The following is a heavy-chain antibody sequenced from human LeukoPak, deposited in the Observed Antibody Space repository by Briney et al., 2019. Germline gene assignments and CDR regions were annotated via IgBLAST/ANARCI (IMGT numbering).Heavy chain of an antibody. D-gene: IGHD6-19*01. Sequence: ASVKVSCKASGYTFTSYDINWVRQATGQGLEWMGWMNPNSGNTGYAQKFQGRVTMTRNTSISTAYMELSSLRSEDTAVYYCARAPIAVAGSTIKPYWFDPWGQGTLVTVSS. CDR3: ARAPIAVAGSTIKPYWFDP. CDR1: GYTFTSYD. J-gene: IGHJ5*02. CDR2: MNPNSGNT. V-gene: IGHV1-8*01.